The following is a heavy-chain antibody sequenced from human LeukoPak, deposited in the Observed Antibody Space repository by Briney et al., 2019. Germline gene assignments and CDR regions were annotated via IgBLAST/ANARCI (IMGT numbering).Heavy chain of an antibody. V-gene: IGHV3-30*18. CDR2: ISYDANNK. Sequence: GGSLRLSCAASGFTFSDYGMHWVRQAPGKGLEWVAIISYDANNKYYAGSVKGRFTISRDNSKNTLYLQMNSLRPEDTAVYYCAERVNTGSFDPWGQGTLVTVSS. J-gene: IGHJ5*02. D-gene: IGHD1-1*01. CDR3: AERVNTGSFDP. CDR1: GFTFSDYG.